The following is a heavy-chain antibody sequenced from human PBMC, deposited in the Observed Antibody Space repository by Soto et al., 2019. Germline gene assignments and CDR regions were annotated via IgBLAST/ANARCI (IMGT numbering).Heavy chain of an antibody. J-gene: IGHJ6*02. CDR3: TRQQWLADGMDV. CDR1: GFTFSGSA. CDR2: NRSKANSYAT. Sequence: PGGSLSLSCAASGFTFSGSAMHWARQAPGKGQEWVGRNRSKANSYATAYAASVKGRFTISRDDSKNTAYLQMNSLKTEDTAVYYCTRQQWLADGMDVWGQGTTVTVSS. D-gene: IGHD6-19*01. V-gene: IGHV3-73*01.